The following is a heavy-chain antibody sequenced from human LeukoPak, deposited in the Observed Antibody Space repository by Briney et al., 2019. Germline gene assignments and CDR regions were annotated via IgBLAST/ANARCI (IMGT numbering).Heavy chain of an antibody. CDR3: ARDSSEFRSLISH. CDR1: GGIFSNYA. J-gene: IGHJ1*01. CDR2: IIPIFGTA. V-gene: IGHV1-69*13. D-gene: IGHD1-14*01. Sequence: SVKVSCKASGGIFSNYAISWVRQAPGQGLEWMGGIIPIFGTANYAEKFRGRVTITADETTSTAYMELSRLKSEDTAVYYCARDSSEFRSLISHWGQGTLVTVSS.